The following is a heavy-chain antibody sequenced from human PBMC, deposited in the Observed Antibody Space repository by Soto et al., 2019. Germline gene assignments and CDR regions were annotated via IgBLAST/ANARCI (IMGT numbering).Heavy chain of an antibody. CDR3: AKDGVAVAGD. V-gene: IGHV3-7*01. D-gene: IGHD6-19*01. Sequence: EVQLVESGGGLVRPGGSLRLSCAASGFTFSSYWMSWVRQAPGKGLEWVANMNQDGSEKYYVDSVKGRFTISRDNAKNALYLQMNSLRAEDTAVYYCAKDGVAVAGDWGQGTLVTVSS. CDR1: GFTFSSYW. J-gene: IGHJ4*02. CDR2: MNQDGSEK.